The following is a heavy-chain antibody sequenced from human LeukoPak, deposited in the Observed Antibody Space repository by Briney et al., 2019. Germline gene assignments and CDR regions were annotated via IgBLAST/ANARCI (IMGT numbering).Heavy chain of an antibody. V-gene: IGHV3-30*03. CDR1: GFTFSSYG. J-gene: IGHJ4*02. CDR2: ISYDGSNK. CDR3: ARDPYDSSGYLDY. Sequence: PGGSLRLSCAASGFTFSSYGMHWVRQAPGKGLEWVAVISYDGSNKYYADSVKGRFTISRDNSKNTLYLQMNSLRAEDTAVYYCARDPYDSSGYLDYWGQGTLVTVSS. D-gene: IGHD3-22*01.